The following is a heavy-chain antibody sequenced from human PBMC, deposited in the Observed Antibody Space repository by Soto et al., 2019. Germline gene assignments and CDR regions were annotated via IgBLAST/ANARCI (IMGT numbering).Heavy chain of an antibody. Sequence: QVQLEQSGSEVQKSGSSVKVSCEASGGTFNSYSINWVRQAPGQGLEWMGRIIPMFGTTDYAQRFQGRVTFTADESTNTASMEVTNLTSEDTAVYYCARAAVLTFTRFYDVDVWGQGTTVTVSS. J-gene: IGHJ6*02. D-gene: IGHD6-13*01. CDR2: IIPMFGTT. CDR1: GGTFNSYS. V-gene: IGHV1-69*18. CDR3: ARAAVLTFTRFYDVDV.